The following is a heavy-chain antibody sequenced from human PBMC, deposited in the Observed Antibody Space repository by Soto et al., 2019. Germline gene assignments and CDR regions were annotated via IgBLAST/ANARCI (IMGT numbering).Heavy chain of an antibody. Sequence: PSETLSLTCTVSGGSISSSSYCWGWIRQPPGKGLEWIGSIYYSGSTYYNPSLKSRVTISVDTSKNQFSLKLSSVTAADTAVYYCAVEGIVVVPAAMVSEDYYGMDVWGQGTTVTVSS. J-gene: IGHJ6*02. CDR1: GGSISSSSYC. CDR2: IYYSGST. CDR3: AVEGIVVVPAAMVSEDYYGMDV. V-gene: IGHV4-39*01. D-gene: IGHD2-2*01.